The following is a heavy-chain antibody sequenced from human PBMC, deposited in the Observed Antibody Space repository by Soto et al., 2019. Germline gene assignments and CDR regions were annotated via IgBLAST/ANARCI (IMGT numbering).Heavy chain of an antibody. J-gene: IGHJ6*02. CDR3: ARISPGIAAADGYGMDV. CDR1: GGSISSYY. V-gene: IGHV4-59*01. Sequence: SETLSLTCTVSGGSISSYYWSWTRQPPGKGLEWIGYIYYSGSTNYNPSLKSRVTISVDTSKNQFSLKLSSVTAADTAVYYCARISPGIAAADGYGMDVWGQGTTVTVSS. CDR2: IYYSGST. D-gene: IGHD6-13*01.